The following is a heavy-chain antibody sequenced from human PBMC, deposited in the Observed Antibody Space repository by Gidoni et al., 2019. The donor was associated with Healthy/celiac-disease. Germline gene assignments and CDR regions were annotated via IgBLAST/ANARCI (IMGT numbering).Heavy chain of an antibody. V-gene: IGHV4-39*01. Sequence: QPPGKGLEWIGSIYYSGSTYYNPSLKSRVTISVDTSKNQFSLKLSSVTAADTAVYYCARRSRKSGYDYFDYWGQGTLVTVSS. CDR2: IYYSGST. CDR3: ARRSRKSGYDYFDY. J-gene: IGHJ4*02. D-gene: IGHD5-12*01.